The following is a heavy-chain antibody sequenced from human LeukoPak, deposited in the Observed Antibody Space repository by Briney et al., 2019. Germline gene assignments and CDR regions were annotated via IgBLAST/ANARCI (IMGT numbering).Heavy chain of an antibody. J-gene: IGHJ4*02. CDR1: GGSISSGGYS. D-gene: IGHD3-3*01. CDR3: ARVTTIFGVVFDY. V-gene: IGHV4-30-2*01. CDR2: IHHSGST. Sequence: SQTLSLTCAVSGGSISSGGYSWSWIRQPPGKGLEWIGYIHHSGSTYYNPSLKSRVTISVDRSKNQFSLKLSSVTAADTAVYYCARVTTIFGVVFDYWGQGTLVTVSS.